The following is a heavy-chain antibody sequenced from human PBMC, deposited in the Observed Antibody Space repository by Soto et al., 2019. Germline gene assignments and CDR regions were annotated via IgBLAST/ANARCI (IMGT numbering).Heavy chain of an antibody. CDR3: ARDSSGRHDY. CDR2: IYQSGTT. Sequence: SETLSLTCSVSGGSVRSGSYYWTWIRQPPGKGLEWIGYIYQSGTTNYNASLKSRVTISIDTSKNQFFLKLNSVTAADTAVYYCARDSSGRHDYWGQGNLVTVYS. D-gene: IGHD3-22*01. CDR1: GGSVRSGSYY. J-gene: IGHJ4*02. V-gene: IGHV4-61*01.